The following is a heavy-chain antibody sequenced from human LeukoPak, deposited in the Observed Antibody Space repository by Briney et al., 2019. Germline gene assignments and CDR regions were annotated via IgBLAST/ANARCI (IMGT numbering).Heavy chain of an antibody. J-gene: IGHJ6*03. Sequence: GGSLRLSCAASGFTFSSYAMTWVRQAPGKGLEWVSSISYTGVIKYSADSLQGRFTISRDNAKNTLYLQLDSLTAEDTALYYFAKSSRETLAYYYMDVWGKGTPVTVSS. V-gene: IGHV3-23*01. CDR2: ISYTGVIK. D-gene: IGHD1-26*01. CDR1: GFTFSSYA. CDR3: AKSSRETLAYYYMDV.